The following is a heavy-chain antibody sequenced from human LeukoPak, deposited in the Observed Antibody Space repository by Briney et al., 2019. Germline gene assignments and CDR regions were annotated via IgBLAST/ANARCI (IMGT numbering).Heavy chain of an antibody. CDR1: GFTFSSYG. CDR2: IWYDGSNK. V-gene: IGHV3-33*03. D-gene: IGHD3-22*01. CDR3: AADSSGYYVQPFDY. Sequence: GGSLRLSCAASGFTFSSYGMHWVRQAPGKGLEGVAFIWYDGSNKYYADSVKGRFTISRDNAKNSLYLQMNSLRAEDTAVYYCAADSSGYYVQPFDYWGQGTLVTVSS. J-gene: IGHJ4*02.